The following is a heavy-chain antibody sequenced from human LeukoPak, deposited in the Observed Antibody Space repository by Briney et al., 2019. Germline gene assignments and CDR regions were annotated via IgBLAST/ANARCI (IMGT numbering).Heavy chain of an antibody. Sequence: SETLSLXCTVSGGSISSYYWSWIRQPPGKGLEWIGYIYYSGSTNYNPSLKSRVTISVDTPKNQFSLKLSSVTAADTAVYYCARGETYYYDSSGYNNWFDPWGQGTLVTVSS. J-gene: IGHJ5*02. CDR1: GGSISSYY. V-gene: IGHV4-59*01. CDR2: IYYSGST. CDR3: ARGETYYYDSSGYNNWFDP. D-gene: IGHD3-22*01.